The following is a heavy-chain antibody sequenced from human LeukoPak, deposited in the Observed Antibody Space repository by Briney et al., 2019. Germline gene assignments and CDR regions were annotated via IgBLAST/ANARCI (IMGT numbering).Heavy chain of an antibody. CDR1: GFNFYRFT. CDR2: IGRDGRVT. J-gene: IGHJ4*02. V-gene: IGHV3-43*01. CDR3: ARDPRGPTGYDSPGPDTFDS. Sequence: GGSLRLSCTASGFNFYRFTMHWVRQSPGKGLEWVSFIGRDGRVTSYADSVKGRFTISRVNSKNTLYLQMKSLRPDDTAVYYCARDPRGPTGYDSPGPDTFDSWGQGSLVAVSS. D-gene: IGHD3-22*01.